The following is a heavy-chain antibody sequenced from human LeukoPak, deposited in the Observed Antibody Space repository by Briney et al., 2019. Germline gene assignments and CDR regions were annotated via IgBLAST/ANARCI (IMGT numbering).Heavy chain of an antibody. CDR1: GGTFSSYT. D-gene: IGHD3-22*01. CDR3: ASWFGETYYDSSGSNWFDP. Sequence: VASVKVSCKASGGTFSSYTISWVRQAPGQGLEWMGRIIPILGIANYAQKFQGRVTITADESTSTAYVELSSLRSEDTAVYYCASWFGETYYDSSGSNWFDPWGQGTLVTVSS. CDR2: IIPILGIA. J-gene: IGHJ5*02. V-gene: IGHV1-69*02.